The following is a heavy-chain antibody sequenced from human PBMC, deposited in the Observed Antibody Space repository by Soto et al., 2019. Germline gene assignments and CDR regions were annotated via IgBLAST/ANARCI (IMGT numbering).Heavy chain of an antibody. Sequence: SPTLSLPCAISGDSVSSNSAAWNWIRQSPSRGLEWLGRTYYRSKWYNDYAVSVKSRITINPDTSKNQFSLQLNSVTPEDTAVYYCARAYSSSFGGIYYYYGMDVWGQGTTVTVSS. D-gene: IGHD6-6*01. J-gene: IGHJ6*02. CDR2: TYYRSKWYN. CDR1: GDSVSSNSAA. V-gene: IGHV6-1*01. CDR3: ARAYSSSFGGIYYYYGMDV.